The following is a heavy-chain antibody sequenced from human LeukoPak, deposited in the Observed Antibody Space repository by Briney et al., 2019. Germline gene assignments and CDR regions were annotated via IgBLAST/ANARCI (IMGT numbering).Heavy chain of an antibody. Sequence: ASVKVSCKASGYTFTSYDINWVRQATGQGLEWMGWMNPNSGNTGYAQKFQGRVTMTRDTSISTAYMELSRLRSDDTAVYYCARDAYSSGRTFDYWGQGTLVTVSS. V-gene: IGHV1-8*01. J-gene: IGHJ4*02. CDR1: GYTFTSYD. D-gene: IGHD6-19*01. CDR3: ARDAYSSGRTFDY. CDR2: MNPNSGNT.